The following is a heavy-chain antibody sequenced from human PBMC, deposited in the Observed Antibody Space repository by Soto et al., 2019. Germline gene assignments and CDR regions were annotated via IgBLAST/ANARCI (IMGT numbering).Heavy chain of an antibody. Sequence: QVQLVESGGGVVQPGRSLRLSCAASGFTFSSYGMHWVRQAPGKGLEWVAVISYDGSNKYYADSVKGRFTISRDNSKNTLYLQMNSLRAEDTAVYYCANALDCSGGSCYSWVWSGYFDYWGQGTLVTVSS. J-gene: IGHJ4*02. V-gene: IGHV3-30*18. CDR2: ISYDGSNK. CDR1: GFTFSSYG. CDR3: ANALDCSGGSCYSWVWSGYFDY. D-gene: IGHD2-15*01.